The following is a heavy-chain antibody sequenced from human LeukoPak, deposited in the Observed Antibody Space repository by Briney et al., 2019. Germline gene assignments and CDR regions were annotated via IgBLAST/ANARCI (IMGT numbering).Heavy chain of an antibody. CDR3: ARAGYYYDSSGYFQDAFDI. Sequence: GASVKVSCKASGYTFTSYYMHWVRQAPGQGLEWMGIINPSGGSTSYAQKFQGRVTMTRDTSTSTVYMELSSLRSEDTAVYYCARAGYYYDSSGYFQDAFDIWGQGKMVTVSS. V-gene: IGHV1-46*01. J-gene: IGHJ3*02. CDR2: INPSGGST. D-gene: IGHD3-22*01. CDR1: GYTFTSYY.